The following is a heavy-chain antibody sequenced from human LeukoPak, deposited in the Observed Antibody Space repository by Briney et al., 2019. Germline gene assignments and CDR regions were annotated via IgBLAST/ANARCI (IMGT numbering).Heavy chain of an antibody. Sequence: ASVKVSCKASGFTFTSYDINWVRQASGQGFECMGWMNPNTGNTGYAQKFQGRVTMTRDTSTSTAYMELRGLRSEDTAVYYCVRDGEGAGISVNYWFDPWGQGTLVTVSS. V-gene: IGHV1-8*01. J-gene: IGHJ5*02. CDR3: VRDGEGAGISVNYWFDP. CDR2: MNPNTGNT. CDR1: GFTFTSYD. D-gene: IGHD6-13*01.